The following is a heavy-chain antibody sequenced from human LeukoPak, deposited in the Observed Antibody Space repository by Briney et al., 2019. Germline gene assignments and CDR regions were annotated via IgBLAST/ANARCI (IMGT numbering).Heavy chain of an antibody. CDR1: GYSFTSYW. CDR3: ARVLYSSSSRLGQDYYYYGMDV. J-gene: IGHJ6*02. V-gene: IGHV5-51*01. D-gene: IGHD6-6*01. Sequence: GESLQISCKGSGYSFTSYWIGWVRQMPGKGLEWMGIIYPGDSDTRYSPSFQGQVTILADKSISTAYLQWSSLKASDTAMYYCARVLYSSSSRLGQDYYYYGMDVWGQGTTVTVSS. CDR2: IYPGDSDT.